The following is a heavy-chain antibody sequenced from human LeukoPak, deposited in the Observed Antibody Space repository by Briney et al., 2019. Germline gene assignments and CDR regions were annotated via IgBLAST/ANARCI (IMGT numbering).Heavy chain of an antibody. Sequence: GASVKVSCKASGYTFTGYYMHWVRQAPGQGLEWMGIINPSGGSTSYAQKFQGRVTMTRDTSTSTVYMELSSLRSEDTAVYYCSRQPFGDSTPLWGQGTLVTVSS. V-gene: IGHV1-46*01. D-gene: IGHD4-17*01. J-gene: IGHJ4*02. CDR2: INPSGGST. CDR3: SRQPFGDSTPL. CDR1: GYTFTGYY.